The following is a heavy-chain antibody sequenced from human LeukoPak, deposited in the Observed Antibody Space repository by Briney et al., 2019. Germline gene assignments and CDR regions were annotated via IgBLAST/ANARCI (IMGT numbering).Heavy chain of an antibody. CDR1: GFTFSSYA. J-gene: IGHJ4*02. CDR2: ISYDGSNK. CDR3: ARGYYGSGSWFDY. D-gene: IGHD3-10*01. V-gene: IGHV3-30*04. Sequence: GRSPRLSCAASGFTFSSYAMHWVRQAPGKGLEWVAVISYDGSNKYYADSVKGRFTISRDNSKNTLYLQMNSLRAEDTAVYYCARGYYGSGSWFDYWGQGTLVTVSS.